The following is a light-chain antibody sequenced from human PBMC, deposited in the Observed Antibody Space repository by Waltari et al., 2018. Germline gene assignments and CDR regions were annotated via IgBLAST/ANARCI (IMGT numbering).Light chain of an antibody. Sequence: EIVMTQSPATLSVSPGERATLPCRASQSVSSYLAWYQKKPGQAPRLLIYGASTRATGIPARFSGSGSGTEFTLTISSLQSEDFAVYYCQQYDNWARTFGQGTKVEIK. CDR2: GAS. CDR1: QSVSSY. V-gene: IGKV3-15*01. CDR3: QQYDNWART. J-gene: IGKJ1*01.